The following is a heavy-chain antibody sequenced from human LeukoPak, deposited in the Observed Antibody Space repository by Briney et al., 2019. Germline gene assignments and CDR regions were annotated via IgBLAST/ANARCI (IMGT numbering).Heavy chain of an antibody. D-gene: IGHD6-19*01. Sequence: GGSLRLSCAASGFTVSSNYMSWVRQAPGKGLEWVSVIYSGSSSTYYTDSVKGRFTISRHNSKNTLYLQMNSLGAEDTAVYYCARVGSVWYDFDYWGQGTLVTVSS. CDR3: ARVGSVWYDFDY. J-gene: IGHJ4*02. CDR1: GFTVSSNY. CDR2: IYSGSSST. V-gene: IGHV3-53*04.